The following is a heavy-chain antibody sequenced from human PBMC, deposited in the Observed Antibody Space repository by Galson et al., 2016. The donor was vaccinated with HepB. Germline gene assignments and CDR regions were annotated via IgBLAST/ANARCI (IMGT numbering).Heavy chain of an antibody. CDR3: ARDKISGGSFSYYYFGTDV. CDR2: IKQDGSEK. V-gene: IGHV3-7*05. CDR1: GFTFSRSW. J-gene: IGHJ6*02. Sequence: SLRLSCAASGFTFSRSWMSWVRQAPGKGLEWVANIKQDGSEKYYVDSVKGRFTISRDNAKNSLYLQMNSLRAEDTAVYYCARDKISGGSFSYYYFGTDVWGQGTTVTVSS. D-gene: IGHD2-15*01.